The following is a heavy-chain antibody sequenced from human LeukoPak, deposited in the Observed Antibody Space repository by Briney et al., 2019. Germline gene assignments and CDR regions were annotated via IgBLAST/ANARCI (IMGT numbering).Heavy chain of an antibody. J-gene: IGHJ3*02. V-gene: IGHV3-11*06. CDR3: ARVGADYYGSGSYRAFDI. D-gene: IGHD3-10*01. Sequence: GGSLRLSCAASGFTFSDYYMSWIRQAPGKGLEWVSYISSSSSYTNYADSVKGRFTISRDNAKNSLYLQMNSLRAEDTAVYYCARVGADYYGSGSYRAFDIWGQGTMVTVSS. CDR1: GFTFSDYY. CDR2: ISSSSSYT.